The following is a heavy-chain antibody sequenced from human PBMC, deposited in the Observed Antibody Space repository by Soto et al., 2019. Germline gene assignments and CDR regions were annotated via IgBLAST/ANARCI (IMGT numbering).Heavy chain of an antibody. D-gene: IGHD5-18*01. CDR2: IYYSGST. V-gene: IGHV4-31*03. CDR1: GGSISSGGYY. J-gene: IGHJ4*02. Sequence: QVQLQESGPGLVKPSQTLSLTCTVSGGSISSGGYYWSWIRQHPGKGLEWIGYIYYSGSTYYNPSLKSRVTISVDTSKNQFSLKLSSVTAAATALYYCARAGEGGYSSGYWSYWGQGTLVTVSS. CDR3: ARAGEGGYSSGYWSY.